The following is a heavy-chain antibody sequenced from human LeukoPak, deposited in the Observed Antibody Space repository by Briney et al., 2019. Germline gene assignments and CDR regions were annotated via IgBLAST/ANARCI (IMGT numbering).Heavy chain of an antibody. D-gene: IGHD6-19*01. CDR1: GGSISDYY. J-gene: IGHJ5*02. V-gene: IGHV4-59*08. CDR2: IYYSGST. CDR3: ARQTSSSGWCPFNWFDP. Sequence: SETLSLTCTVSGGSISDYYWSWIRQPPGKGLEWIGYIYYSGSTNSNPSLKSRVTISVDTSKNQFSLKLSSVTAADTAVYYCARQTSSSGWCPFNWFDPWGQGTLVTVSS.